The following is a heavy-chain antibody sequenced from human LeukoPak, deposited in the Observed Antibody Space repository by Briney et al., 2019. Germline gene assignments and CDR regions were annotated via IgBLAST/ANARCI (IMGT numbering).Heavy chain of an antibody. CDR3: ARASSGSYYQLYYFDY. CDR2: IYYSGST. Sequence: PSETLSLTCTVSGGSISSYYWSWIRQPPGKGLEWIGYIYYSGSTNYNPSLKSRVTISVDTSKNQFSLKLSSVTAADTAVYYCARASSGSYYQLYYFDYRGQGTLVTVSS. CDR1: GGSISSYY. J-gene: IGHJ4*02. V-gene: IGHV4-59*01. D-gene: IGHD1-26*01.